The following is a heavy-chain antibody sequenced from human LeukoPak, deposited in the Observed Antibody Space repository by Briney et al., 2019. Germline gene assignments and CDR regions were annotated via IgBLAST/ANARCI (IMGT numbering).Heavy chain of an antibody. J-gene: IGHJ4*02. Sequence: SETLSLTCTVSGGTISSSTYYWGWVRQPPGKGLEWIGNIYYSGSTYYNSSLKSRLTISVDMSKNQLSLKLRSVTAADTAVYYCARDPPYSGSHRGDYWGQGTLVIVSS. CDR1: GGTISSSTYY. D-gene: IGHD1-26*01. CDR2: IYYSGST. CDR3: ARDPPYSGSHRGDY. V-gene: IGHV4-39*07.